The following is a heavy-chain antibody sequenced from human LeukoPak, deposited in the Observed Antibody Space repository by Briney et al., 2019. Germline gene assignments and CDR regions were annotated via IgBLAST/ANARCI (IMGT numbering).Heavy chain of an antibody. V-gene: IGHV4-59*02. D-gene: IGHD2-2*01. CDR3: ARARYANAWYAFDI. Sequence: SETLSLTCTVSGGSVSSYYWSWIRRPPGRGLEWIAYLSHSGSSDSNPSLTSRVTTLVDTSKSQFSLKLTSVTAADTAVYYCARARYANAWYAFDIWGHGTMVTVSS. CDR2: LSHSGSS. CDR1: GGSVSSYY. J-gene: IGHJ3*02.